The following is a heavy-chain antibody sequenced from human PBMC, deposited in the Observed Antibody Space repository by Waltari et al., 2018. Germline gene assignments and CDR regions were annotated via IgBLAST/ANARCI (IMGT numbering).Heavy chain of an antibody. CDR3: AREPTALAGTFWLDH. D-gene: IGHD2-15*01. Sequence: EVQLLESGGGPAQPGGSLRLSCVASGIPFSGFAMSWVRQAPGKGLEWVATIGNSVQTEFYADSVKGRFTISRHNSKKTLYLEMNSLRAEDTAVYYCAREPTALAGTFWLDHWGQGAQVTVSS. CDR1: GIPFSGFA. J-gene: IGHJ5*02. V-gene: IGHV3-23*05. CDR2: IGNSVQTE.